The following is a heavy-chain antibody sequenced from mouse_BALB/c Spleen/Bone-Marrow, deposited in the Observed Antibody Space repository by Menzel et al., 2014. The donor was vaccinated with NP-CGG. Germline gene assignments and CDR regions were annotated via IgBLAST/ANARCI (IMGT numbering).Heavy chain of an antibody. J-gene: IGHJ2*01. CDR1: GYAFSSYW. V-gene: IGHV1-80*01. CDR2: IYPEDGDT. D-gene: IGHD1-1*01. Sequence: QVQLQQSGAELVRPGSSVKISCKASGYAFSSYWMIWVKQRPGQGLEWIGQIYPEDGDTNYNGKFKGKATLTAGKSSSTAYMQLSSLTSEDSAVYFCARSGYGSNYDYWGQGTTLTVSS. CDR3: ARSGYGSNYDY.